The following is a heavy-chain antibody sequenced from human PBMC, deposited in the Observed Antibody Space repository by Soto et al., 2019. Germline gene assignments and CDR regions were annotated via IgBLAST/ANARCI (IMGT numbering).Heavy chain of an antibody. D-gene: IGHD3-22*01. CDR1: GGSISSGGYY. CDR3: AREGGYYDSSGYDAFDT. Sequence: SETLSLTCTVSGGSISSGGYYWSWIRQHPGKGLEWIGYIYYSGSTYYNPSLKSRVTISVDTSKNQFSLKLSSVTAADTAVYYCAREGGYYDSSGYDAFDTWGQGTMVT. J-gene: IGHJ3*02. CDR2: IYYSGST. V-gene: IGHV4-31*03.